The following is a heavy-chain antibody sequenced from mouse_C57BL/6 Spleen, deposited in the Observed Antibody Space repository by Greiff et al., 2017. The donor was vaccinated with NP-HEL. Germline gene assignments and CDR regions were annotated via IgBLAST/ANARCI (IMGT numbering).Heavy chain of an antibody. CDR3: ARWEILNYDGSSLYAMDY. J-gene: IGHJ4*01. D-gene: IGHD1-1*01. V-gene: IGHV1-72*01. CDR2: IDPNSGGT. CDR1: GYTFTSYW. Sequence: QVQLQQPGAELVKPGASVKLSCKASGYTFTSYWMHWVKQRPGRGLEGIGRIDPNSGGTNTNEKFKSKATLTVDKPSSAAYMQLSSLTSEDSAVYYCARWEILNYDGSSLYAMDYWGQGTSVTVSS.